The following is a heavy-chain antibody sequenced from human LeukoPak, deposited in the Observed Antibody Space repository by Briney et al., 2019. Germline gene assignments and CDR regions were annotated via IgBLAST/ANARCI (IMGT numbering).Heavy chain of an antibody. Sequence: PSETLSLTCTVSGYSISSGYFWGWIRQPPGKGLEWIGSIYHSGSTYYNPSLKSRVTISVDTSKNQFSLKLSSATAADTAVYYCAREGDYGYWGQGTLVTVSS. J-gene: IGHJ4*02. CDR1: GYSISSGYF. D-gene: IGHD4-17*01. CDR3: AREGDYGY. V-gene: IGHV4-38-2*02. CDR2: IYHSGST.